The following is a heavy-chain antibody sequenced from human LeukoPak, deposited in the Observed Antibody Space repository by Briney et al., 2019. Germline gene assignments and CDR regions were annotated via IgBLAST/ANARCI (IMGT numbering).Heavy chain of an antibody. CDR1: GGSISSSSYY. Sequence: SETLSLTCTVSGGSISSSSYYWGWIRQPPGKGLEWIGSIYYSGSTYYNPSLKSRVTISVDTSKNQFSLKLSSVTAADTAVYYCARGEPHSDTSGYPLYWGRGTLATVSS. CDR2: IYYSGST. J-gene: IGHJ4*02. CDR3: ARGEPHSDTSGYPLY. V-gene: IGHV4-39*01. D-gene: IGHD3-22*01.